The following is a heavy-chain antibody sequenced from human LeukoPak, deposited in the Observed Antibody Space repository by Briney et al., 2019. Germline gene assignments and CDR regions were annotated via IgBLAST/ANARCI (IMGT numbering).Heavy chain of an antibody. J-gene: IGHJ4*02. D-gene: IGHD5-12*01. CDR1: GFTFDSYS. Sequence: GGSLRLSCTASGFTFDSYSMHWVRQAPGQGLEWVAAVSHDGPTTYSADSVTGRFTISRDNSKNTVFLQMNSLRPEDTSVYYCVRERWLRSFDSWGQGTRVVVSS. V-gene: IGHV3-30*04. CDR3: VRERWLRSFDS. CDR2: VSHDGPTT.